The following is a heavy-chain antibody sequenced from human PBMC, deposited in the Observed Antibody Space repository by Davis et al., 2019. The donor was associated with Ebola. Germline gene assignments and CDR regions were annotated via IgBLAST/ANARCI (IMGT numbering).Heavy chain of an antibody. D-gene: IGHD1-26*01. Sequence: GGSLRLSCAASGFTFSSYAMRWVRQAPGKGLEWVSAISGSGGSTYYADSVKGRFTISRDNSKNTLYLQMNSLRAEDTAVYYCAKDSGWGYYYYGMDVWGQGTTVTVSS. V-gene: IGHV3-23*01. J-gene: IGHJ6*02. CDR1: GFTFSSYA. CDR3: AKDSGWGYYYYGMDV. CDR2: ISGSGGST.